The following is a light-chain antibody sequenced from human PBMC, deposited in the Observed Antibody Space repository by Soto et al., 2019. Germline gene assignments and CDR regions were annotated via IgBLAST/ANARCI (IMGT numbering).Light chain of an antibody. V-gene: IGKV3-15*01. J-gene: IGKJ4*01. CDR1: QSVSSN. Sequence: EIVMTQSPAILSVSPGERATLSCRASQSVSSNLAWYQQKPGQTPRLLIYGASTRATGIPARFSGTGSGTEFTLTISSRQSDDFAIYYCLQYNNWHMLSFGGGTQVEIK. CDR2: GAS. CDR3: LQYNNWHMLS.